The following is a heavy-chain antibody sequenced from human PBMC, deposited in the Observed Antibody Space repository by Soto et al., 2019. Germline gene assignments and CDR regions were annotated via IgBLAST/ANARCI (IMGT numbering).Heavy chain of an antibody. V-gene: IGHV1-3*01. D-gene: IGHD2-15*01. CDR2: INAGIGNT. Sequence: QVQLVQSGAEVKKPGASVKVSCKASGYTFTSYAMHWVRQPPGQRLEWMGWINAGIGNTKYSQKFQDRVTITRDTSASTAYRELSSLRSEDTAVYYCARGPGGPDGPGDYWGQGTLVTVSS. CDR3: ARGPGGPDGPGDY. J-gene: IGHJ4*02. CDR1: GYTFTSYA.